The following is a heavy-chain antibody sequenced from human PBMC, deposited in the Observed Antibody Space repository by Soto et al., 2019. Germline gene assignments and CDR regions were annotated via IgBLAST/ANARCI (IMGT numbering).Heavy chain of an antibody. V-gene: IGHV3-7*01. CDR2: ISPDGGEI. Sequence: VEAGGGLVEQAGSLRLFCAAAGCTLFNIWMSWVRRSPERGPEWVASISPDGGEIYYVDSVKGRFNISRDNNRNALSLDMNSVRGEDKAVSDCAKGARWGQGTLVTVSS. CDR3: AKGAR. CDR1: GCTLFNIW. J-gene: IGHJ4*02.